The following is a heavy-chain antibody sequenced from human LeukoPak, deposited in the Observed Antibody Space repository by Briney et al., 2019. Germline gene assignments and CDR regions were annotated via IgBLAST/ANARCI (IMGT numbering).Heavy chain of an antibody. CDR2: IIPIFGTA. J-gene: IGHJ6*02. CDR1: GGTFSSYA. V-gene: IGHV1-69*05. D-gene: IGHD2-2*01. CDR3: ARWYCSSTSCLDGMDV. Sequence: GASVKVSCKASGGTFSSYAISWVRQAPGQGLEWMGGIIPIFGTANYAQKFQGRVTMTRNTSISTAYMELSSLRSEDTAVYYCARWYCSSTSCLDGMDVWGQGTTVTVSS.